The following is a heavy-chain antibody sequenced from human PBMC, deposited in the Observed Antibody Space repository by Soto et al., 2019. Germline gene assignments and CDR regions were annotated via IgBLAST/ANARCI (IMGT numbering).Heavy chain of an antibody. Sequence: GGSLRLSCASSGFTFSNAWMIWVRQAPGKGLDWVGRIKSKTDGGTTDYAAPVKGRFTISRDDSKNTLYLQMNSLKTEDTAVYYCTTPFRGNYYYYYGMDVWGQGTTVTVSS. CDR1: GFTFSNAW. CDR3: TTPFRGNYYYYYGMDV. V-gene: IGHV3-15*01. J-gene: IGHJ6*02. CDR2: IKSKTDGGTT.